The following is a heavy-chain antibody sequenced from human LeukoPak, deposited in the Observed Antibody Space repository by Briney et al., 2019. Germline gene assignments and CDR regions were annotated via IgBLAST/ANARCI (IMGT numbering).Heavy chain of an antibody. Sequence: GASVKVSFKASGYPFTGYYMHWMRQARGQGLEWMGRINPDSGATNYAQKFQGRVTITRDTSISTAYMELSRLRSDDTAVYYCASVATWEGYGAFDIWGQGTMVTVSS. V-gene: IGHV1-2*06. J-gene: IGHJ3*02. D-gene: IGHD3-16*01. CDR2: INPDSGAT. CDR1: GYPFTGYY. CDR3: ASVATWEGYGAFDI.